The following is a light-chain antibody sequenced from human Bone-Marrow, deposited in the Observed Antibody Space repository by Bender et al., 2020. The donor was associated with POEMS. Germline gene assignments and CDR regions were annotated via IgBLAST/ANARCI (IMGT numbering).Light chain of an antibody. V-gene: IGLV2-14*02. J-gene: IGLJ1*01. CDR3: SSFASIGIPYV. CDR1: SSAVGTSKF. Sequence: QSALTQPASVSGSPGQSITISCIGTSSAVGTSKFVSWYQHHPDTAPKLIIYDVNNRPSGVSHRFSGSKSGNTATLTISGLQAEDEADYHCSSFASIGIPYVFGTGTKVTVL. CDR2: DVN.